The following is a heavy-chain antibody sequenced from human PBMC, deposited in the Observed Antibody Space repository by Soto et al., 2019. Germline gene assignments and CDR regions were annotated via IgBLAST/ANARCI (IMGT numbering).Heavy chain of an antibody. J-gene: IGHJ6*03. CDR2: IRGDGSST. CDR1: GFKFNSYT. D-gene: IGHD2-15*01. Sequence: EVQLLESGGGLVQPGGSLRLSCAASGFKFNSYTMGWVRQAPGKGLVWVSAIRGDGSSTYYANFVKGRFTISRDNSKNTLYLQMNRLRAEDTAVYYCAKPVVVDTIYYYYMDGWGRGTTVTVSS. CDR3: AKPVVVDTIYYYYMDG. V-gene: IGHV3-23*01.